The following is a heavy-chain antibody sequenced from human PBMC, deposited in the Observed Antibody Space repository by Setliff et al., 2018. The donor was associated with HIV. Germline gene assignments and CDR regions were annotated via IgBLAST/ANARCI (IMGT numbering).Heavy chain of an antibody. CDR2: IYYTGST. CDR1: GGSISTSRHY. J-gene: IGHJ4*02. V-gene: IGHV4-39*01. CDR3: ARGRGRYYDSRSYLDY. Sequence: SETLSLTCTVSGGSISTSRHYWGWIRQPPGKGLEWIGSIYYTGSTYYNPSLKSRVTISVGTSKNQFSLKLSSVTAADTAVYYCARGRGRYYDSRSYLDYWGQGTLVTVSS. D-gene: IGHD3-22*01.